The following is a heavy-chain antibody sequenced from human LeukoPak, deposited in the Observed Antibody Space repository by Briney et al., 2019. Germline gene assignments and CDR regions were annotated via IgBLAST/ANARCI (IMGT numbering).Heavy chain of an antibody. V-gene: IGHV1-69*05. CDR2: IIPIFGTA. CDR1: GGTFSSYA. D-gene: IGHD1-26*01. J-gene: IGHJ5*02. Sequence: SVKVSCKASGGTFSSYAISWVRQAPGQELEWMGGIIPIFGTANYAQKFQGRVTITTDESTSTAYMELSSLRSEDTAVYYCARDREGINWFDPWGQGTLVTVSS. CDR3: ARDREGINWFDP.